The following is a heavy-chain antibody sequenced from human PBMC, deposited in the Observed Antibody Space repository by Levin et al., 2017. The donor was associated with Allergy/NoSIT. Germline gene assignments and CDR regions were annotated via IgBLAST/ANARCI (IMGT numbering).Heavy chain of an antibody. CDR2: IWYDGSNK. J-gene: IGHJ2*01. V-gene: IGHV3-33*01. CDR1: GFTFSSYG. Sequence: PGGSLRLSCAASGFTFSSYGMHWVRQAPGKGLEWVAVIWYDGSNKYYADSVKGRFTISRDNSKNTLYLQMNSLRAEDTAVYYCAMCYGGNSEWYFDLWGRGTLVTVSS. D-gene: IGHD4-23*01. CDR3: AMCYGGNSEWYFDL.